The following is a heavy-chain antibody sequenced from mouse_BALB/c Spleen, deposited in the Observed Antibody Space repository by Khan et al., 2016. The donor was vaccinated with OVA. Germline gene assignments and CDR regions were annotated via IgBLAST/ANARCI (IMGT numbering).Heavy chain of an antibody. J-gene: IGHJ2*01. CDR2: INPSTGYT. V-gene: IGHV1-7*01. CDR1: GYTFINYW. Sequence: QVQLQQSGAELAKPGASVKMSRKASGYTFINYWILWVKQRPGQGLEWIGYINPSTGYTKYNQNFKDKATLTADKSSSTAYMQLSSLTSEDSAVYYCARRGLRWDFDYWGQGTILTVSS. CDR3: ARRGLRWDFDY. D-gene: IGHD1-1*01.